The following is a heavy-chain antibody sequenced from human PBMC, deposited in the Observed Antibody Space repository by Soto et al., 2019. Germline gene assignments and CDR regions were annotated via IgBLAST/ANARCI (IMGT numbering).Heavy chain of an antibody. J-gene: IGHJ4*02. CDR2: ISYDGSEK. V-gene: IGHV3-30*03. CDR1: GFTFSSYG. CDR3: ARKPETGTTVPFDC. Sequence: QVQLVESGGGVVQPGRSLRLSCAASGFTFSSYGMHWVRQAPGKGLEWVAVISYDGSEKYHADSVKGRFTISRDNSKNTLYLQMNSLRAEDTAVYYCARKPETGTTVPFDCWGQGTLVTVSS. D-gene: IGHD1-1*01.